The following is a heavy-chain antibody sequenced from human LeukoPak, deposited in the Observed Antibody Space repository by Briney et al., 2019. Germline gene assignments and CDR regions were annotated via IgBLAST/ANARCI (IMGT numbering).Heavy chain of an antibody. Sequence: ASVKVSCKASGYTFTSYGISWVRQALGQGLEWMGWISAYNGNTNYAQKLQGRVTMTTDTSTSTAYMELRSLRSDDTAVYYCARDRVYDILPGSAASYYFDYWGQGTLVTVSS. V-gene: IGHV1-18*01. CDR3: ARDRVYDILPGSAASYYFDY. J-gene: IGHJ4*02. CDR1: GYTFTSYG. D-gene: IGHD3-9*01. CDR2: ISAYNGNT.